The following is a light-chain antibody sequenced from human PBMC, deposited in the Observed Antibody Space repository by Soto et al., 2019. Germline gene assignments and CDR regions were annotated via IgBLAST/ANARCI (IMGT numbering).Light chain of an antibody. Sequence: DRQTSQARATLSAAVVARITITCRASQSISSWLAWYQQKPGKAPKLLIYDASSLESGVPSRFSGSGSGTEFTLTISSLQPDDFATYYCQQYKSYPWTFGQGTKVDIK. CDR2: DAS. CDR3: QQYKSYPWT. J-gene: IGKJ1*01. V-gene: IGKV1-5*01. CDR1: QSISSW.